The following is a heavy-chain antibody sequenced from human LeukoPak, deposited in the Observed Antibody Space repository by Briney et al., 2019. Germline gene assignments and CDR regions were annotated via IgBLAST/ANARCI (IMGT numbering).Heavy chain of an antibody. CDR3: ARDNWVDC. J-gene: IGHJ5*01. Sequence: GRSLRLSCAASGFTFDDYAMHWVRHTPGKGLEWVSGISRTSDTIRYVDSVKGRFTISRDNAKNSLYLQMNSLKVEDTAIYYCARDNWVDCWGQGTLVTVSS. CDR2: ISRTSDTI. V-gene: IGHV3-9*01. CDR1: GFTFDDYA.